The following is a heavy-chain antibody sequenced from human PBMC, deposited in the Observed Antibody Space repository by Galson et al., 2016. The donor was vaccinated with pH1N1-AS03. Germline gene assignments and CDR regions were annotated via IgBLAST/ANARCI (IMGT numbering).Heavy chain of an antibody. Sequence: SVKVSCKASGYTFPTYGVSWVRQAPGQGLEWMGWISGYDDDTNYAQNVAGRVTMTTDKSTSTVYMELRSLRSDEPAVYYCARDRGFRPDTFDIWGQGTWVTVSS. V-gene: IGHV1-18*04. J-gene: IGHJ3*02. D-gene: IGHD2-15*01. CDR1: GYTFPTYG. CDR2: ISGYDDDT. CDR3: ARDRGFRPDTFDI.